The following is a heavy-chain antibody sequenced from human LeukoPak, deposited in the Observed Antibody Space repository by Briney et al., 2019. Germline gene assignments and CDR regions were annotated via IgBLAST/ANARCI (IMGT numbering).Heavy chain of an antibody. Sequence: PADTLSLTCTVSGGSISSYYGSWIRQPPGKGLEWIGYIYYIGNTNYNPSLKSRVTISVDTSKNQFSLKLSSVTAADTAVYYCAARCLYCRDLNALNYWGQGTLVTVSS. V-gene: IGHV4-59*07. CDR3: AARCLYCRDLNALNY. D-gene: IGHD2-15*01. J-gene: IGHJ4*02. CDR2: IYYIGNT. CDR1: GGSISSYY.